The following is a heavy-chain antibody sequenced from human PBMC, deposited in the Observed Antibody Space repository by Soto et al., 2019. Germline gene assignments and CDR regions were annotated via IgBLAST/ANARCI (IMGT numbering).Heavy chain of an antibody. CDR3: ARDPWYTMVRGRGNYYYYGMDV. CDR1: GLTFSSYS. Sequence: GGSLRLSCASSGLTFSSYSMHLVRPDPGKGLEWVLYISSSSSTIYYADSVKGRFTISRDNAKNSLYLQMNSLRDEDTAVYYCARDPWYTMVRGRGNYYYYGMDVWGQGTTVTV. V-gene: IGHV3-48*02. CDR2: ISSSSSTI. J-gene: IGHJ6*02. D-gene: IGHD3-10*01.